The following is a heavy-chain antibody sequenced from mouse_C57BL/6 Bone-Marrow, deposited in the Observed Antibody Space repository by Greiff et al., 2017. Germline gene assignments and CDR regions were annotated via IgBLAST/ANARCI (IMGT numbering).Heavy chain of an antibody. D-gene: IGHD1-1*01. CDR1: GYTFTSYW. CDR3: AKITTVVALYWCFDV. Sequence: VQLQQPGAELVKPGASVKMSCKASGYTFTSYWITWVKQRPGQGLEWFGDFFPGSGSTNYNEKFKSKATLTVDTSSSTAYMQLSSLTSEDSAVYYCAKITTVVALYWCFDVWGTGTTVTVSA. J-gene: IGHJ1*03. V-gene: IGHV1-55*01. CDR2: FFPGSGST.